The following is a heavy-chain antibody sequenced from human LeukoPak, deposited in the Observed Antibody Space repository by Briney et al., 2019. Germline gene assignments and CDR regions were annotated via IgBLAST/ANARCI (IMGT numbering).Heavy chain of an antibody. CDR1: GSTFSSYA. CDR2: ISGSGGST. J-gene: IGHJ4*02. V-gene: IGHV3-23*01. Sequence: GGSLRPSCAASGSTFSSYAMSWVRQAPGKGLEWVSAISGSGGSTYYADSVKGRFTNSRDNSKNTLYLQMNSLRAEDTAVYYCAKDSLFSLAFDYWGQGTLVTVSS. CDR3: AKDSLFSLAFDY. D-gene: IGHD3-3*01.